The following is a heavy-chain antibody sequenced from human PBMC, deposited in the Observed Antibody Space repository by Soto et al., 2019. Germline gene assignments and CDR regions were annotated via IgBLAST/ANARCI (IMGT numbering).Heavy chain of an antibody. CDR3: AKDENYDSSGYPYYFDY. V-gene: IGHV3-23*01. D-gene: IGHD3-22*01. Sequence: PVGSLRLSCAASGFTFSSYAMSWVRQAPGKGLEWVSAISGSGGSTYYADSVKGRFTISRDNSKNTLYLQMNSLRAEDTAVYYCAKDENYDSSGYPYYFDYWGQGTL. J-gene: IGHJ4*02. CDR2: ISGSGGST. CDR1: GFTFSSYA.